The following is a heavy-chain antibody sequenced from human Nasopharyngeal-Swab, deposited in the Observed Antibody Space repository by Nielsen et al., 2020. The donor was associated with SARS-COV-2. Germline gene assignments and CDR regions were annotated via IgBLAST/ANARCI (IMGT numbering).Heavy chain of an antibody. D-gene: IGHD4-17*01. CDR2: INHSGST. CDR1: GGSFSGYY. J-gene: IGHJ4*02. V-gene: IGHV4-34*01. Sequence: SETLSLTCAVYGGSFSGYYWSWIRQPPGKGLEWIGEINHSGSTNYNPSLKSRVTISVDTSKNQFSLKLSSVTAADTAVYYCARGNGAFDYRGQGTLVTVSS. CDR3: ARGNGAFDY.